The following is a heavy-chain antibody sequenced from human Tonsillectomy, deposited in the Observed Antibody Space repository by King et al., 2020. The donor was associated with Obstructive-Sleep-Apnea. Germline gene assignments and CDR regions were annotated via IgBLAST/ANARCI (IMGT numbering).Heavy chain of an antibody. Sequence: QLVQSGAEVKKPGASLKVSCKASGYTFTGYYIHWLRQAPGQRLEWMGLISPNSGATEYAQKFQDRVTMTRDTSITTAYMDLSRLKSDDTAIYYCARDMSAYDSTSPAYWGQGTLVTVSS. CDR1: GYTFTGYY. V-gene: IGHV1-2*02. CDR2: ISPNSGAT. D-gene: IGHD3-10*01. CDR3: ARDMSAYDSTSPAY. J-gene: IGHJ4*02.